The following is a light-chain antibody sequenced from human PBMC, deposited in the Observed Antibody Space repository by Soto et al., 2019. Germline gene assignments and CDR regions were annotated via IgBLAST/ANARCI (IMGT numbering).Light chain of an antibody. CDR2: HTA. J-gene: IGKJ1*01. Sequence: EIVLTQSPATLSLSPGERATLSCRASQSVSTSLTWYQQKPGQSPRLLLFHTATRATGIPPRFSGSGSGTDFTLTISSLQPEDVATYYCQRYDSALGTFGQGTKVDIK. CDR1: QSVSTS. CDR3: QRYDSALGT. V-gene: IGKV3-11*01.